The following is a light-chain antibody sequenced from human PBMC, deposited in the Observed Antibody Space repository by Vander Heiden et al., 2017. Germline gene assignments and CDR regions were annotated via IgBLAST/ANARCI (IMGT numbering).Light chain of an antibody. CDR3: AAWDGNLSGWV. Sequence: QSVLTQPPSASGTPGQRVTISCSGRSSNIGSNTVNWYQQLPATAPKLLICSHNRRPSGVPGRFSGSKSGTSACLAISGLQSEDEAGYCCAAWDGNLSGWVFGGGTKLTVL. J-gene: IGLJ3*02. V-gene: IGLV1-44*01. CDR2: SHN. CDR1: SSNIGSNT.